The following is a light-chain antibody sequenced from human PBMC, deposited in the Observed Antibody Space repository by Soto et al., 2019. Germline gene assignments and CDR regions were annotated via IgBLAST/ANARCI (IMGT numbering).Light chain of an antibody. CDR2: TAS. CDR3: QQANNFPWT. CDR1: QGISKW. J-gene: IGKJ1*01. Sequence: DIQMTQSPSSVSASVGDRVTITCRASQGISKWLAWYQQKPGKAPKLLIYTASTLQSGVPPRFSGSGSGTDFTLTISSLQPENFATYYYQQANNFPWTFGQGTRVEGK. V-gene: IGKV1-12*01.